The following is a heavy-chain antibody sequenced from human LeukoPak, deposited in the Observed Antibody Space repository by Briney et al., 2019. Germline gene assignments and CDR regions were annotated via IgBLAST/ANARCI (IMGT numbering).Heavy chain of an antibody. CDR2: INTNTGNP. CDR1: GYTFTSYA. Sequence: GASVKVSCKASGYTFTSYAMNWVRQAPGQGLEWMGWINTNTGNPTYAQGFTGRFVFSLDTSVSTAHLQISSLKAEDTAVYYCATRYCSSTSCYFSDYYYGMDVWGQGTTVTVSS. CDR3: ATRYCSSTSCYFSDYYYGMDV. D-gene: IGHD2-2*01. V-gene: IGHV7-4-1*02. J-gene: IGHJ6*02.